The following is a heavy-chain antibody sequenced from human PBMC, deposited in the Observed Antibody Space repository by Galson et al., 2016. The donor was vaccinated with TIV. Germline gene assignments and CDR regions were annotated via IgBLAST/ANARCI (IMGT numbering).Heavy chain of an antibody. CDR1: GFTFDSYT. Sequence: SLRLSCAASGFTFDSYTSHWVRQTPGKGLEWVAIISHDGNNKDFADSVQGRFTISRDSSKNTVFLQMNSLRLEDTAVYYCTRDGRGNWKYVDYFDYWGQGTLVTVSS. J-gene: IGHJ4*02. D-gene: IGHD1-7*01. V-gene: IGHV3-30-3*01. CDR2: ISHDGNNK. CDR3: TRDGRGNWKYVDYFDY.